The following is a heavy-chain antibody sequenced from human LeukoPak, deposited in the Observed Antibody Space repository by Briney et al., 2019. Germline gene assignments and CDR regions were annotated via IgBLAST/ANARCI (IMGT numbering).Heavy chain of an antibody. V-gene: IGHV1-18*01. CDR3: ARDLDGYYYGSGSYDY. CDR2: ISAYNGNT. CDR1: GYTFTSYG. Sequence: GASVKVSCKASGYTFTSYGIRWVRQAPGQGLEWMGWISAYNGNTNYAQKLQGRVTMTTDTSTSTAYMELRSLRSDDTAVYYCARDLDGYYYGSGSYDYWGQGTLVTVSS. J-gene: IGHJ4*02. D-gene: IGHD3-10*01.